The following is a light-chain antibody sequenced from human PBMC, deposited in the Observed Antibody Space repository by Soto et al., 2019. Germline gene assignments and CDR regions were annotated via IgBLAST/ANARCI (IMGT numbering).Light chain of an antibody. CDR1: QSVSSR. J-gene: IGKJ5*01. CDR2: GAS. V-gene: IGKV3-20*01. Sequence: EIVLTQSPATLSVSPGERATLSCRASQSVSSRLAWYQHKSGQAPRLLISGASRRATGIPDRFSGSGSGTDFTLTISRLEPEDFALYYCQHYYGTSPISFGQGTRLEL. CDR3: QHYYGTSPIS.